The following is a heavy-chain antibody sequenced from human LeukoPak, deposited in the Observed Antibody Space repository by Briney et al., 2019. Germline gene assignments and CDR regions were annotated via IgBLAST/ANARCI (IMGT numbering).Heavy chain of an antibody. Sequence: SETLSLTCTVSRVSISGSIRSYYWRWLRQPPGKGLEGIGYISSSGSVNDNPSLRSRVTISVDTSKNQFFLSLSSVSAADTAVYYCARIPLGYSGAYYFDYWGQGTLVTVSP. CDR3: ARIPLGYSGAYYFDY. D-gene: IGHD5-12*01. CDR2: ISSSGSV. V-gene: IGHV4-4*09. J-gene: IGHJ4*02. CDR1: RVSISGSIRSYY.